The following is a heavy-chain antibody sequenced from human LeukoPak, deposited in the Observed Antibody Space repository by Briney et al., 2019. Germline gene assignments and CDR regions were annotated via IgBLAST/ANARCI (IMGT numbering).Heavy chain of an antibody. D-gene: IGHD2-2*01. Sequence: ASVKVSCKASGYTFTSYDINWVRQATGQGLEWMGYMNPNSDKTEFAQKFQGRVTMTADTSISTAYMELSSLTSEDTAVYYCARELRRDACWGQGTLVTVSS. V-gene: IGHV1-8*01. CDR1: GYTFTSYD. J-gene: IGHJ4*02. CDR3: ARELRRDAC. CDR2: MNPNSDKT.